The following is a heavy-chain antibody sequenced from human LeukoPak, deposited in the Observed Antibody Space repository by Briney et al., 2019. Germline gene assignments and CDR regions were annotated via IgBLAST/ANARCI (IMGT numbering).Heavy chain of an antibody. Sequence: GEPLKIPCKGSEYSFTSYWIGWVRQMPGKGLEWMGLIYPGDSDTRYSPSFQGQVTVSADKSISAAYLQWSSLKASDTAMYCCASRSRYYYGMDVWGQGTTVTVSS. CDR1: EYSFTSYW. J-gene: IGHJ6*02. CDR3: ASRSRYYYGMDV. CDR2: IYPGDSDT. D-gene: IGHD6-13*01. V-gene: IGHV5-51*01.